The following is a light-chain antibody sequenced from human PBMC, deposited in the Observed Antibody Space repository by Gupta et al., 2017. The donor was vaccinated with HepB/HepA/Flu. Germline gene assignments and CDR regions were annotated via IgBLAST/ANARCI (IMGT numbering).Light chain of an antibody. Sequence: DIQMTQSPSSVSASVGDRVTITCRASQGISSWLAWYQQKPGKAPKLLLYAASSLQSGVQSRFSGSGSGIDLTLTISTVQPEDFATYYSHQANSFPGLTFGGGTKVEIK. CDR3: HQANSFPGLT. J-gene: IGKJ4*01. CDR1: QGISSW. CDR2: AAS. V-gene: IGKV1D-12*01.